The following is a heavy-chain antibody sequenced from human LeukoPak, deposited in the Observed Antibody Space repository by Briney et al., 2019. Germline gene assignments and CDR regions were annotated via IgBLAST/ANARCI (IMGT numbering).Heavy chain of an antibody. D-gene: IGHD3-10*01. CDR1: GGTFSSYA. J-gene: IGHJ4*02. Sequence: SVKVSCTASGGTFSSYAISWVRQAPAQGLERVGGIIPIFGTANYAQQFQDRVTITADESTSTAYMGLSSLRSEDMAVYYCAIDQLDYYGSGSYYNVLDYWGEGTLVTVSS. CDR2: IIPIFGTA. V-gene: IGHV1-69*01. CDR3: AIDQLDYYGSGSYYNVLDY.